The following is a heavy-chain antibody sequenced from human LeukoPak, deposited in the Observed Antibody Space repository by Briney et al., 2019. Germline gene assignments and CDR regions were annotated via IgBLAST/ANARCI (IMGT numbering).Heavy chain of an antibody. CDR1: GYTFTSYY. V-gene: IGHV1-46*01. CDR3: ATTYRVGLGAFDI. Sequence: GASVKVSCKASGYTFTSYYMHWVRQAPGQGLEWMGIINPSGGSTSYAQKFRGRVTMTEDTSTDTAYRELSSLRSEDTAVYYCATTYRVGLGAFDIWGQGTMVTVSS. D-gene: IGHD1-1*01. CDR2: INPSGGST. J-gene: IGHJ3*02.